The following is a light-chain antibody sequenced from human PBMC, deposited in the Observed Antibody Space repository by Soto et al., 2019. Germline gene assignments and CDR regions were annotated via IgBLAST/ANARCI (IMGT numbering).Light chain of an antibody. CDR2: TGS. CDR3: QQYNYCGA. CDR1: QAIDSW. V-gene: IGKV1-12*01. Sequence: DIQMTQSPSSVSASVGDTVTITCRASQAIDSWLAWYQQKPGEAPKLLIFTGSLLHSGVPPRFSGSGAGTDFTLNISSLQPEDFATYYCQQYNYCGAFGQGRRW. J-gene: IGKJ1*01.